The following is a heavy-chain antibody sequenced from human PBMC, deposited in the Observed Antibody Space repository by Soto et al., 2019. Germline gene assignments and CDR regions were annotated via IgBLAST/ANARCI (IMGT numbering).Heavy chain of an antibody. V-gene: IGHV1-69*13. Sequence: SVKVSCQASGGNFSSYAIRWVRQAPGQGLEWMGGIIPIFGTANYAQKFQGRVTITADESTSTAYMELSSLRSEDTAVYYCAREFLDIGVGPAAKRVRACDIWGQGTMVT. D-gene: IGHD2-2*03. CDR1: GGNFSSYA. CDR2: IIPIFGTA. J-gene: IGHJ3*02. CDR3: AREFLDIGVGPAAKRVRACDI.